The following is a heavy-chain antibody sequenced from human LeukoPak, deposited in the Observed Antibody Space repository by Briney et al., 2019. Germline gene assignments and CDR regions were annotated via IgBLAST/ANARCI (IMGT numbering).Heavy chain of an antibody. CDR1: GGSFSGYY. CDR3: ARQWHALNWFDP. Sequence: SETLSLTCAVYGGSFSGYYWSWIRQPPGKGLEWIGEINHSGSTNYSPSLKSRVTISVDTSKNQFSLKLSSVTAADTAVYYCARQWHALNWFDPWGQGTLVTVSS. V-gene: IGHV4-34*01. J-gene: IGHJ5*02. D-gene: IGHD6-19*01. CDR2: INHSGST.